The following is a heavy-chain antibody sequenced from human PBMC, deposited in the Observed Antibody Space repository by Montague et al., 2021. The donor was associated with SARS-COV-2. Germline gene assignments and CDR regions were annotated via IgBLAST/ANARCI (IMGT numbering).Heavy chain of an antibody. CDR1: GGSIRTSDYY. D-gene: IGHD3-22*01. J-gene: IGHJ4*02. Sequence: SETLSLTCSVSGGSIRTSDYYWGWIRQPPGKGLEWIGTIDYSGYTYYTPSLKSRITISLDTSKNQFYRRLTSVTAADTAVYYWVSPSMILVLWGQGTLVTVSS. CDR3: VSPSMILVL. V-gene: IGHV4-39*01. CDR2: IDYSGYT.